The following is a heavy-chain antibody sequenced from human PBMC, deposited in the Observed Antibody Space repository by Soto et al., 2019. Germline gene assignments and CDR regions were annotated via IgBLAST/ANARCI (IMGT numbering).Heavy chain of an antibody. CDR3: ARELATVVTGWFDP. Sequence: ASVKVSCKASGGTFSSYAISWVRQAPGQGLEWMGGIIPIFGTANYAQKFQGRVTITADESTSTAYMELSSLRSEDTAVYYCARELATVVTGWFDPWGQGTRFTVSS. CDR1: GGTFSSYA. CDR2: IIPIFGTA. V-gene: IGHV1-69*13. J-gene: IGHJ5*02. D-gene: IGHD4-17*01.